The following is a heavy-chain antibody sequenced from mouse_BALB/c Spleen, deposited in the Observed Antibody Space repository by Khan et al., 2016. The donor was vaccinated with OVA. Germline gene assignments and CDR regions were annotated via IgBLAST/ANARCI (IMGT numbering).Heavy chain of an antibody. J-gene: IGHJ1*01. CDR2: INTYTGEP. V-gene: IGHV9-1*02. CDR1: GYTFTNYG. Sequence: QIQLVQSGPELKKPGETVKISCKASGYTFTNYGMNWVKQAPGKGLKWMGWINTYTGEPTYTDDFKGRFAFSLATSASTAYLQINNLKNEDMATYFCARGASYWYFDVWGAGTTVTVSS. CDR3: ARGASYWYFDV.